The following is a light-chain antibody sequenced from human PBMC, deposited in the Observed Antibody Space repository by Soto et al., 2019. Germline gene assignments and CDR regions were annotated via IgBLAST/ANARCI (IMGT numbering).Light chain of an antibody. J-gene: IGLJ2*01. V-gene: IGLV2-8*01. Sequence: QSALTQPPSASGSPGQSVTISCTGTSSDIGTYNYVSWYQQHPGKAPRLMIYEVTKRPSGVPDRFSGSKSGNTASLIVSGLLGEDEADDYGSSYAGGNNLVVFGGGTKLPVL. CDR3: SSYAGGNNLVV. CDR2: EVT. CDR1: SSDIGTYNY.